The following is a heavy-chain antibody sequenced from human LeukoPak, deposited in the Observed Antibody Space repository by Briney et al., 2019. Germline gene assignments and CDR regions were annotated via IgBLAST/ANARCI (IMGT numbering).Heavy chain of an antibody. CDR3: ARSYYYGSGSYYGNPFDY. D-gene: IGHD3-10*01. J-gene: IGHJ4*02. V-gene: IGHV4-39*01. CDR1: GGSISSSSYY. Sequence: SETLSLTCTVSGGSISSSSYYWGWIRQPPGKGLEWIGSIYYSGSTYYNPSLESRVTISVDTSKNQFSLKLCSVTAADTAVYYCARSYYYGSGSYYGNPFDYWGQGTLVSVSS. CDR2: IYYSGST.